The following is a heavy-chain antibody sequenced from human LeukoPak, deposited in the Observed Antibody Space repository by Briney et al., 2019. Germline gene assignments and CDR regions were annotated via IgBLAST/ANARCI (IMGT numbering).Heavy chain of an antibody. Sequence: GASVKVSCKASGYTFTSYGISWVRQAPGQGLEWLGWISTYNGNTHYAQKFQGRVTMTRNTSITTAYMELSSLRSEDTAVYYCARGAYYYGSGSSTAKFDPWGQGTPVTVSS. V-gene: IGHV1-18*01. CDR2: ISTYNGNT. CDR3: ARGAYYYGSGSSTAKFDP. J-gene: IGHJ5*02. D-gene: IGHD3-10*01. CDR1: GYTFTSYG.